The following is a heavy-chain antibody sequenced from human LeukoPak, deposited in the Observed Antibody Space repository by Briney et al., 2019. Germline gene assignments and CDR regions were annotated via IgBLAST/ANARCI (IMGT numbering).Heavy chain of an antibody. D-gene: IGHD1-26*01. V-gene: IGHV4-30-4*01. J-gene: IGHJ5*02. CDR3: ARVADYSGSYYFDP. CDR2: IYYSGST. Sequence: SQTLSHTCTVSGGSISSGDYYWSWIRQPPGKGLEWIGYIYYSGSTYYNPSLKSRVTISVDTSKNQFSLKLSSVTAADTAVYYCARVADYSGSYYFDPWGQGTLVTVSS. CDR1: GGSISSGDYY.